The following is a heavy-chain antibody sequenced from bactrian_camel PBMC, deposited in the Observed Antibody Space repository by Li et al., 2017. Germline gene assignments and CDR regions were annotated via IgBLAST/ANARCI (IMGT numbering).Heavy chain of an antibody. CDR3: AASIIVLQPASRLMQRPYNH. D-gene: IGHD1*01. CDR2: IDSAGST. Sequence: HVQLVESGGGSVQAGGSLTLSCVASGYDYIASCMNWFYQAPGKEREGIALIDSAGSTMYAENVKGRFTISKDNAKNTLYLQMNSLKPEDTAMYYCAASIIVLQPASRLMQRPYNHWGQGTQVTVS. J-gene: IGHJ4*01. CDR1: GYDYIASC. V-gene: IGHV3S1*01.